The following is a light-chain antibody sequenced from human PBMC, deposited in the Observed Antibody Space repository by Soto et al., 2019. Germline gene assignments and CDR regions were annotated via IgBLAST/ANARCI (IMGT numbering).Light chain of an antibody. Sequence: DIVMTQSPDSLAVSLGERATINCKSSQSVLYSSNNKNYLAWYQQKPGQPPKLLIYWASTRESGVPDRFSGSGSGTDFTLTISSLQAEDVAVYYCQQYYSTPRTFXQGTKADIK. CDR2: WAS. CDR3: QQYYSTPRT. V-gene: IGKV4-1*01. CDR1: QSVLYSSNNKNY. J-gene: IGKJ1*01.